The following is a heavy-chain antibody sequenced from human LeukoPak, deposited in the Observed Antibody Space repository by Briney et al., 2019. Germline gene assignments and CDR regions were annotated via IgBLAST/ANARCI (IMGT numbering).Heavy chain of an antibody. J-gene: IGHJ4*02. CDR1: GFSLSTSGMC. CDR2: IDWDDDK. V-gene: IGHV2-70*11. CDR3: ARIPGYSSSWRQYYFDY. Sequence: SGPTLVNTTQTLTLTCTFSGFSLSTSGMCVSWIRQPPGEALEWLARIDWDDDKYYSTSLKTRLTISKDTSKNQVVLTMTNMDPVDTATYYCARIPGYSSSWRQYYFDYWGQGTLVTVSS. D-gene: IGHD6-13*01.